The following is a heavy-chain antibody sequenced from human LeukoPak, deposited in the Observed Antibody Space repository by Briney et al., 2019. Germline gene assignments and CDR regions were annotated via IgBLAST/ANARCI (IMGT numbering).Heavy chain of an antibody. V-gene: IGHV3-21*01. D-gene: IGHD6-19*01. Sequence: GGSLRLSCAASGFTFSSYSLNWVRPAAGKGLEWVSSISSSRSYIYYTDSVKGRFTISRDSAKNSLYLQMNRLRAEDTAVYYCARASGYRSGWYVGYFDYWGQGTLVTASS. J-gene: IGHJ4*02. CDR3: ARASGYRSGWYVGYFDY. CDR1: GFTFSSYS. CDR2: ISSSRSYI.